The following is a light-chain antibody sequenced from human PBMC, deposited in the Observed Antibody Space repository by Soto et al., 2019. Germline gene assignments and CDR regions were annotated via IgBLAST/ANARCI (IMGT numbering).Light chain of an antibody. CDR3: CLSPGSLTWL. V-gene: IGLV2-8*01. CDR1: SSDVGGSNY. CDR2: DVS. Sequence: QSVLTQPPSASGSPGQSVTISCTGTSSDVGGSNYVSWYQQYPGKAPKLMIYDVSKRPSGVPDRFSGSKSGSTASLTISGLQAEDEAEYYCCLSPGSLTWLFGGGTKLTVL. J-gene: IGLJ3*02.